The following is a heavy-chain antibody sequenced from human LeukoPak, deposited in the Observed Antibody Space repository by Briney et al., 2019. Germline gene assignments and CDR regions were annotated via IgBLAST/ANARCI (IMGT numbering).Heavy chain of an antibody. CDR1: GFTFSGSA. CDR3: TNLYGSGSYRGY. D-gene: IGHD3-10*01. CDR2: IGSKANSYAT. J-gene: IGHJ4*02. Sequence: GGSLRLSCAASGFTFSGSAMHWVRQASGKGLEWVGRIGSKANSYATAYAASVKGRFTISRGDSKNTAYLQMNSLKTEDTAVYYCTNLYGSGSYRGYWGQGTLVTVSS. V-gene: IGHV3-73*01.